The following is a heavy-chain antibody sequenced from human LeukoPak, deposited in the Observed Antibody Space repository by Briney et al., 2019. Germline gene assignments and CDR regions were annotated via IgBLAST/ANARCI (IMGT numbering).Heavy chain of an antibody. CDR1: GFTFSSYW. CDR3: VRDVWGDRDSYFDY. CDR2: INSDGRST. Sequence: GGSLRLSCAASGFTFSSYWMHWVRQAPGKGLVWVSRINSDGRSTSYADFAKGRFTISRDNDKNTLYLQMNSLRAEDTAVYYCVRDVWGDRDSYFDYWGQGTLVTVSS. J-gene: IGHJ4*02. V-gene: IGHV3-74*01. D-gene: IGHD2-21*01.